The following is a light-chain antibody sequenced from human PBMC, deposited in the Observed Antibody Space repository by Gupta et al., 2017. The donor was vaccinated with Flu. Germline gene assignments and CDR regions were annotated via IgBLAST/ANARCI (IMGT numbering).Light chain of an antibody. Sequence: DIQMTQSPSTLSASVGDRVTITCRASQGISSWLAWYQQKPGSAPNLLMHLASTLESGVPSRFSGSGSGTEFTLTISSLQPDDFATYYCQQDNSYPITFGQGTRLEIK. CDR3: QQDNSYPIT. V-gene: IGKV1-5*03. CDR2: LAS. J-gene: IGKJ5*01. CDR1: QGISSW.